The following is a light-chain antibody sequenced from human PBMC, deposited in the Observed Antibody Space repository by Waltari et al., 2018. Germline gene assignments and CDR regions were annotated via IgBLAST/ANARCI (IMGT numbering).Light chain of an antibody. CDR2: DVT. Sequence: QSALPQPASVSGSPGQSITISCPGTSRDIGFYNHVSWYQQHPGKAPKLMIYDVTNRPSGVSDRFSGSKADYTASLTIAGLQAEDEADYYCSSYTTSISYVFGTGTRVTVL. CDR1: SRDIGFYNH. J-gene: IGLJ1*01. V-gene: IGLV2-14*03. CDR3: SSYTTSISYV.